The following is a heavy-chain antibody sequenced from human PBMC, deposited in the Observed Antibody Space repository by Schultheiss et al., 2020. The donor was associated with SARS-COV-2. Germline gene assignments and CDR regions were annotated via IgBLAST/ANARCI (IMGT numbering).Heavy chain of an antibody. J-gene: IGHJ4*02. CDR3: ASTRVKYDYDSSGYDDY. CDR1: GFTFSSYA. D-gene: IGHD3-22*01. Sequence: GGPLRLSCAASGFTFSSYAMHWVRQAPGKGLEWEAVIWYDGSNKYYADSVKGRFTISRDNAKNSLYLQMNSLRAEDTAVYYCASTRVKYDYDSSGYDDYWGQGTLVTVSS. V-gene: IGHV3-33*08. CDR2: IWYDGSNK.